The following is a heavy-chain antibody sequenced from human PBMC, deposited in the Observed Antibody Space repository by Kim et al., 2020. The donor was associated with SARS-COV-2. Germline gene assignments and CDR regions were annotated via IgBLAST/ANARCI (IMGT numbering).Heavy chain of an antibody. Sequence: GGSLRLSCAASGFTFTNYAMTWVRQAPGKGLEWVSAISGSGGRTYYADSVKGRFTISRDNSKNTLYLQMNSLRAEDTAVYYCAKGLNYGSGSYAADYYYGMDVWGQGTTVTVSS. J-gene: IGHJ6*02. V-gene: IGHV3-23*01. CDR1: GFTFTNYA. D-gene: IGHD3-10*01. CDR2: ISGSGGRT. CDR3: AKGLNYGSGSYAADYYYGMDV.